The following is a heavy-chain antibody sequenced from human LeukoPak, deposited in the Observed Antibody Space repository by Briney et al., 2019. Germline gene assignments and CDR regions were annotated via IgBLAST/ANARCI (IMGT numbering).Heavy chain of an antibody. V-gene: IGHV1-2*02. CDR2: INPNSGGT. CDR1: GYTFTGYY. J-gene: IGHJ4*02. Sequence: GASVRVSCKASGYTFTGYYMHWVRQAPGQGLECMGWINPNSGGTNYAQKFQGRVTMTRDTSISTAYMELSRLRSDDTAVYYCARDHPYYFDYWGQGTLVTVSS. CDR3: ARDHPYYFDY.